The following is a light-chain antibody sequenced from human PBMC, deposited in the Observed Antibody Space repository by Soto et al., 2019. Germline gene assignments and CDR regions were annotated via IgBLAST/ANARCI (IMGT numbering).Light chain of an antibody. Sequence: QSVLTQPPSASETPGQRVTISCTGSRSNIGRSTVSWYQQLPGTAPNLLIYNNNQRPSGVPDRLSGSKSGTSASLAISGLQSEDEADYYCAAWDDSLNGYVFGTGTKVTVL. CDR1: RSNIGRST. CDR2: NNN. V-gene: IGLV1-44*01. CDR3: AAWDDSLNGYV. J-gene: IGLJ1*01.